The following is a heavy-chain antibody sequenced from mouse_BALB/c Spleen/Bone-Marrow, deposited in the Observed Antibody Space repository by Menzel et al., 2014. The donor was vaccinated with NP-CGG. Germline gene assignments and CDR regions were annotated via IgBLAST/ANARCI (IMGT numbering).Heavy chain of an antibody. V-gene: IGHV5-4*02. CDR2: ISDGGSYT. CDR1: GFTFSDYY. CDR3: ARGSSYFDY. Sequence: EVHLVESGGGLVKPGGSLKLSCAASGFTFSDYYMYWVRQTPEKRLEWVATISDGGSYTYYPDSVKGQFTISRDNAKNNLYLQMSSLKSEDTAMYYCARGSSYFDYWGQGTTLTVSS. J-gene: IGHJ2*01. D-gene: IGHD1-1*01.